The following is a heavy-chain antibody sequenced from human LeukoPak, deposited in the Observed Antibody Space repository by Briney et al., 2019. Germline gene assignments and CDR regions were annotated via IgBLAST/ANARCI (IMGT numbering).Heavy chain of an antibody. CDR3: AKDRYSYGFFDY. CDR1: GFTFSSYA. V-gene: IGHV3-23*01. D-gene: IGHD5-18*01. J-gene: IGHJ4*02. CDR2: ISGSGGST. Sequence: GGSLRLSCAASGFTFSSYAMSWVRQAPGKGLEWVSAISGSGGSTYYADSVKGRFTISRDNSKNTLYLQMNSPRAEDTAVYYCAKDRYSYGFFDYWGQGTLVTVSS.